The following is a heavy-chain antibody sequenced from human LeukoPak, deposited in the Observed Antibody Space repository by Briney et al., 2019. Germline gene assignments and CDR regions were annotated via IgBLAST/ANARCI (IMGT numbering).Heavy chain of an antibody. J-gene: IGHJ3*02. CDR2: IYHSGST. CDR3: ARVIPDYGDYELAFDI. CDR1: GGSISSGGYY. V-gene: IGHV4-30-2*05. Sequence: SQTLSLTCTVSGGSISSGGYYWSWIRQPPGKGLEWIGYIYHSGSTYYNPSLKSRVTISVDTSKNQFSLKLSSVTAADTAVYYCARVIPDYGDYELAFDIWGQGTMVTVSA. D-gene: IGHD4-17*01.